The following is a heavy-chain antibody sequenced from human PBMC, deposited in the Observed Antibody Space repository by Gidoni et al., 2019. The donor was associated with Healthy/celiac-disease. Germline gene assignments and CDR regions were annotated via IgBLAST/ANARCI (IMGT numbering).Heavy chain of an antibody. Sequence: QVQLQQWGAGLVRPSETLSLDGAVYGGCFSGYYWSWIRPPPGKGLEWSGEINHSGITNYIPTLNSRVTISVDTSQNQFSLKLSSVSAADTAVYYCASTTGYCTNGVCSYGMDVGGQGTTVTVSS. D-gene: IGHD2-8*01. V-gene: IGHV4-34*01. CDR3: ASTTGYCTNGVCSYGMDV. J-gene: IGHJ6*02. CDR1: GGCFSGYY. CDR2: INHSGIT.